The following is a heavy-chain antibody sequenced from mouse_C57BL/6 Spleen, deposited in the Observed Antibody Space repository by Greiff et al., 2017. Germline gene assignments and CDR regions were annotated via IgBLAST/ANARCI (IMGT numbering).Heavy chain of an antibody. J-gene: IGHJ3*01. Sequence: QVQLQQSGAELVRPGASVKLSCKASGYTFTDYYINWVKQRPGQGLEWIARIYPGSGNTYYNEKFKGKATLTAEKSSSTAYMQLSSLTSEDSAVYFCARGYYGNHDAWFAYWGQGTLVTVSA. CDR1: GYTFTDYY. CDR3: ARGYYGNHDAWFAY. D-gene: IGHD2-1*01. CDR2: IYPGSGNT. V-gene: IGHV1-76*01.